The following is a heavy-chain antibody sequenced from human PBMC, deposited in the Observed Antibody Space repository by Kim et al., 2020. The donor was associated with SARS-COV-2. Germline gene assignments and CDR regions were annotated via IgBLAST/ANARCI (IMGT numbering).Heavy chain of an antibody. J-gene: IGHJ4*02. CDR1: GGSISSGGYY. Sequence: SETLSLTCTVSGGSISSGGYYWSWIRQHPGKGLEWIGYIYYSGSTYYNPSLKSRVTISVDTSKNQFSLKLSSVTAADTAVYYCARTSIDYYDSSGYYDYFDYWGQGTLVTVSS. D-gene: IGHD3-22*01. CDR2: IYYSGST. V-gene: IGHV4-31*03. CDR3: ARTSIDYYDSSGYYDYFDY.